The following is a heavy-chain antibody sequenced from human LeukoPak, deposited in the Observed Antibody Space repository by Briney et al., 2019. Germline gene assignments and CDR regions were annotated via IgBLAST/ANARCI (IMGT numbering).Heavy chain of an antibody. V-gene: IGHV4-34*01. Sequence: SETLSLTCAVYGGSFSGYYWSWIRQPPGKGLEWIGEINHSGSTNYNPSLKSRVTISVDTSKNQFSLKLSSVTAADTAVYYCARGTLHCSSTSCYSRANWYFDLWGRGTLVTVSS. CDR3: ARGTLHCSSTSCYSRANWYFDL. CDR2: INHSGST. CDR1: GGSFSGYY. D-gene: IGHD2-2*02. J-gene: IGHJ2*01.